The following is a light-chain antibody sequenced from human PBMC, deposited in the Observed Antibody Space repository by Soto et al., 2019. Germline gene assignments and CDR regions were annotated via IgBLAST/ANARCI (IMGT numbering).Light chain of an antibody. CDR3: QQLPKYPLT. CDR1: QDIGNY. J-gene: IGKJ5*01. Sequence: IQLTQSPSSLSASVGERVTISCRASQDIGNYLAWYQQKPREAPKLLIYDASTLQSGVPLRFGGSGSGTDFTLTIRSLQPEDFATYYCQQLPKYPLTFGQGTRMEIK. V-gene: IGKV1-9*01. CDR2: DAS.